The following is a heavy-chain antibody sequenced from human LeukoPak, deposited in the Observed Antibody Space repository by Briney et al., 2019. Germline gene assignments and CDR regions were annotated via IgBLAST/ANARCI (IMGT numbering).Heavy chain of an antibody. J-gene: IGHJ1*01. D-gene: IGHD3-22*01. CDR3: ARGFYDSSGYGAEYFQH. V-gene: IGHV1-46*01. CDR2: INPSGGST. CDR1: GYTFTSYY. Sequence: ASVKVSCKASGYTFTSYYMHWVRQAPGQGLERMGIINPSGGSTSYAQKFQGRVTMTRDTSTSTVYMELSSLRSEDTAVYYCARGFYDSSGYGAEYFQHWGQGTLVTVSS.